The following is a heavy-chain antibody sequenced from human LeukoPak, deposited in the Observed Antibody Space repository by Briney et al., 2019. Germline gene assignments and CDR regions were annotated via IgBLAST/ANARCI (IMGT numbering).Heavy chain of an antibody. CDR2: IYSGGST. CDR1: GFTVSSNY. CDR3: ARDWVVAAGPFDI. V-gene: IGHV3-66*01. J-gene: IGHJ3*02. Sequence: GGSLRLSCAASGFTVSSNYMSWVRQAPGKGLEWVSVIYSGGSTYYADSVKGRFTISRDNSKNTLYLQMNSLRAEDTAVYYCARDWVVAAGPFDIWGQGTMVTVSS. D-gene: IGHD2-2*01.